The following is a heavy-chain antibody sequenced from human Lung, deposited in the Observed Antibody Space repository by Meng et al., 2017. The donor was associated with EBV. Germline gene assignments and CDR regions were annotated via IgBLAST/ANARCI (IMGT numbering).Heavy chain of an antibody. V-gene: IGHV4-34*01. CDR3: ARGGGVGYGNYVNY. D-gene: IGHD4-11*01. CDR2: INHGGST. CDR1: GGSFSDNN. Sequence: QVQIPQVVAGILTRSWTLSLICAVYGGSFSDNNWSWIRKAPGKGLGWIGEINHGGSTTYTPSLKSRVIISVDTSKNQFSLKLKSVTATDTAVYYCARGGGVGYGNYVNYWGQGTLVTVSS. J-gene: IGHJ4*02.